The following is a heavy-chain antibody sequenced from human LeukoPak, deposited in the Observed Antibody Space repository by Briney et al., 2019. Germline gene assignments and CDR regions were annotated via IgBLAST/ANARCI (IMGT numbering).Heavy chain of an antibody. D-gene: IGHD6-19*01. J-gene: IGHJ6*02. V-gene: IGHV3-33*01. CDR3: ARCVGSGYNYYGMDV. CDR1: GFTFSSYG. CDR2: IWYDGSNK. Sequence: GRSLRLSCAASGFTFSSYGMHWVRQAPGKGLEWVAVIWYDGSNKYYADSVKGRFTISRDNSKNTLYLQMNSLRAEDTAVYYCARCVGSGYNYYGMDVWGQGTTVTVSS.